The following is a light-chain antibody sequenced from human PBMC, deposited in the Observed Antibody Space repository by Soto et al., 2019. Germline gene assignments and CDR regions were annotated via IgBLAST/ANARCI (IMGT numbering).Light chain of an antibody. Sequence: SYELTQPPSVSVAPGQTARITCGGSNVGSKSVNWLQQKPGQAPVLVVYDDSDRPSGIPERFSGSNSGNTATLTISRVEAGDEADYYCQVWDSGNDNVVFGGGTQLTV. CDR1: NVGSKS. CDR2: DDS. V-gene: IGLV3-21*02. J-gene: IGLJ2*01. CDR3: QVWDSGNDNVV.